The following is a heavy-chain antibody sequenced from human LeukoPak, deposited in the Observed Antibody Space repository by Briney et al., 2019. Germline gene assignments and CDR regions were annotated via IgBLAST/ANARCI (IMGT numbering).Heavy chain of an antibody. V-gene: IGHV3-20*04. CDR1: GFTFDDYG. Sequence: GGSLRLSCAASGFTFDDYGMSWVRQAPGKGLEWVSGIDRNGDSTGYADSVEGRFTISRDNAKNSLYLQMDSLRAEDTALYYCARLPTRSSRIAAAGHNWFDPWGQGTLVTVSS. CDR3: ARLPTRSSRIAAAGHNWFDP. J-gene: IGHJ5*02. CDR2: IDRNGDST. D-gene: IGHD6-13*01.